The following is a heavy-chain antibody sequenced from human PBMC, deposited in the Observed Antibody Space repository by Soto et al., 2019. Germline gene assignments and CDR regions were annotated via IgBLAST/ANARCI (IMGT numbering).Heavy chain of an antibody. V-gene: IGHV5-51*01. Sequence: PGESLKISCSTSGYSFTSYWIGWVRQMPGKGLEWMGIIHPADPDTRYSPSFQGQVTISADKSISTAYLQWSSPKASDTAIYYCARSRKYGGNSFDYWGQGTLVTVSS. D-gene: IGHD2-15*01. CDR1: GYSFTSYW. CDR2: IHPADPDT. J-gene: IGHJ4*02. CDR3: ARSRKYGGNSFDY.